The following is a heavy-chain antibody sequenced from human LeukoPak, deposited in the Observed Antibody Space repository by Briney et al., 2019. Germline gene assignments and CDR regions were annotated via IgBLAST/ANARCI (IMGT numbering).Heavy chain of an antibody. J-gene: IGHJ4*02. CDR1: GFTFSTYS. CDR2: ISSNNFTV. CDR3: ARDLGQDY. V-gene: IGHV3-48*01. Sequence: GGSLRLSCAASGFTFSTYSMNWVRQAPGKGLEWVSYISSNNFTVYYADSVKGRFTISRDNAKNSLYLQMNSLRAEDTAVYYCARDLGQDYWGQGTLVTVSS.